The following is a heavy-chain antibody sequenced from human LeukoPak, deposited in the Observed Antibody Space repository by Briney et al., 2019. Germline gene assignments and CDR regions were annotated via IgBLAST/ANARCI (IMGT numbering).Heavy chain of an antibody. D-gene: IGHD6-13*01. CDR1: GGSISSYY. CDR3: ARAPGYSSSWYYYMDV. V-gene: IGHV4-59*01. Sequence: PPETLSLTCTVSGGSISSYYWSWIRQPPGKGLEWIGYIYYSGSTNYNPSLKSRVTISVDTSKNQFSLKLSSVTAADTAVYYCARAPGYSSSWYYYMDVWGKGTTVTVSS. CDR2: IYYSGST. J-gene: IGHJ6*03.